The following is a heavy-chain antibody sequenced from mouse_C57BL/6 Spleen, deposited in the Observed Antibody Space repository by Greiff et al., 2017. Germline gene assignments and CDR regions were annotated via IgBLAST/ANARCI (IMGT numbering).Heavy chain of an antibody. CDR2: ISSCGDYI. V-gene: IGHV5-9-1*02. D-gene: IGHD2-12*01. CDR3: TRDYSYDWFAY. CDR1: GFTFSSYA. J-gene: IGHJ3*01. Sequence: EVQVVESGEGLVKPGGSLKLSCAASGFTFSSYAMSWVRQTPEKRLEWVAYISSCGDYIYYADTVKGRFTISRDNARNTLYLQMSRLKSEDTAMYYCTRDYSYDWFAYWGQGTLVTVSA.